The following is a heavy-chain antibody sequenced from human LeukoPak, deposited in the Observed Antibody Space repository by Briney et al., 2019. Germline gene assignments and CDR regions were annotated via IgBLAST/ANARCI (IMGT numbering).Heavy chain of an antibody. CDR1: GFTFSSYA. D-gene: IGHD1-1*01. J-gene: IGHJ6*03. V-gene: IGHV3-23*01. CDR3: AKMAGMTRQVYYMDV. Sequence: GGSLRLSCAASGFTFSSYAMSWARQAPGKGLEWVSAIYGGGEGTYYADSVKGRFTVSRDNSKNTLYLQMNGLRAEDTAVYYCAKMAGMTRQVYYMDVWGKGATVTVSS. CDR2: IYGGGEGT.